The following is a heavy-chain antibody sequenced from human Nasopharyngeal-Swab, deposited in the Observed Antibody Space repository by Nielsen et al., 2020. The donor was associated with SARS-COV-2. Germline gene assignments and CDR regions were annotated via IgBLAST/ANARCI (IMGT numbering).Heavy chain of an antibody. CDR1: GFTFSSYW. D-gene: IGHD3-10*01. CDR3: ARDFSYGSGSGWFDP. CDR2: INSDGSGT. Sequence: GESLKISCAASGFTFSSYWMHWVRQAPGKGLVWVSRINSDGSGTSYADSVKGRFTISRDNAKNTLYLQMNSLRAEDTAVYYCARDFSYGSGSGWFDPWGQGTLVTVSS. J-gene: IGHJ5*02. V-gene: IGHV3-74*01.